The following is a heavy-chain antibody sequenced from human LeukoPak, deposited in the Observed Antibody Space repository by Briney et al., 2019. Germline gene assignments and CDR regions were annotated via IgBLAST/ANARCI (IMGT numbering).Heavy chain of an antibody. Sequence: GGSLRLSCAASGFTFSSYGMHWVRQAPGKGLEWVAVISYDGSNKYYADSVKGRFTISRDNSKNTLYLQMNSLRVEDTAVYYCASGWGDGYNFDYWGQGTLVTVSS. D-gene: IGHD5-24*01. CDR3: ASGWGDGYNFDY. CDR2: ISYDGSNK. J-gene: IGHJ4*02. CDR1: GFTFSSYG. V-gene: IGHV3-30*03.